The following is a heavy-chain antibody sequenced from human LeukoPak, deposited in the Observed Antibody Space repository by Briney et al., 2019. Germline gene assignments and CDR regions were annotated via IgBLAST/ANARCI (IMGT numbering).Heavy chain of an antibody. D-gene: IGHD3/OR15-3a*01. Sequence: PSETLSLTCAVYGGSFSGYYWSWIRQPPGKGLEWIGEINHSGSTNYNPSLKSRVTISVDTSKNQFSLKLSSVTAADTAVYYCARLAKVDSHDYWGQGTLVTVSS. CDR3: ARLAKVDSHDY. V-gene: IGHV4-34*01. CDR2: INHSGST. J-gene: IGHJ4*02. CDR1: GGSFSGYY.